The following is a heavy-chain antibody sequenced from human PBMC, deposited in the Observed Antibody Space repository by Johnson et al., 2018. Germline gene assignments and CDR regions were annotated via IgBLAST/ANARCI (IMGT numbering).Heavy chain of an antibody. D-gene: IGHD3-9*01. V-gene: IGHV3-33*01. Sequence: QVQLVQSGGGVVQXGRSXRLXCAASGFTFRSYAMHWVRQAPGKGLEWVAVIWHDGSNKFYADSVKGRFTVSRDNSKNTLHLQMNRLRADDTALYYCASDQSALTSSYFQQWGQGTLVSVSS. CDR1: GFTFRSYA. CDR2: IWHDGSNK. CDR3: ASDQSALTSSYFQQ. J-gene: IGHJ1*01.